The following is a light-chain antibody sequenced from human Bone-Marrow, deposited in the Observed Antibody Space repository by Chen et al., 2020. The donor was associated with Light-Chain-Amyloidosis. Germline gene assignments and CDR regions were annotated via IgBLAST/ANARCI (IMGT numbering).Light chain of an antibody. CDR3: QSADSSGTYEVR. J-gene: IGLJ2*01. CDR2: RDT. Sequence: SYELTQPPSVSVSPGQTARITCSGDDLPTKYAYWYQQKPGQAPVLVIHRDTERPSGISERFSGDSSGTTATLTSSGVQAEDEADYHCQSADSSGTYEVRFGGGTKLTVL. V-gene: IGLV3-25*03. CDR1: DLPTKY.